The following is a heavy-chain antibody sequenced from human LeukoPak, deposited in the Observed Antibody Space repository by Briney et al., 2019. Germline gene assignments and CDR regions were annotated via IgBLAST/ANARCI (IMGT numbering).Heavy chain of an antibody. CDR3: AMGSTSWKSWFDP. CDR2: IYTSGST. CDR1: GGSISSGSYY. Sequence: SETLSLTCTVSGGSISSGSYYWSWIRQPAGKGLEWIGRIYTSGSTYYNPSLKSRVTISVDTSKNQFSLKLSSVTAADTAVYYCAMGSTSWKSWFDPWGQGTLVTVSS. V-gene: IGHV4-61*02. D-gene: IGHD2-2*01. J-gene: IGHJ5*02.